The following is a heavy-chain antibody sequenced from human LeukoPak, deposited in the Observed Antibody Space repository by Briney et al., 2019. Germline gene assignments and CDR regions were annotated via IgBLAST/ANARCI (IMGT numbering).Heavy chain of an antibody. Sequence: ASVKVSCKASVYTFTGYYMHWVRQAPGQGLEWMGWINPNSGGTNYAQKFQGRVTMTRDTSISTAYMELSRLRSDDTAVYYCARWSSMVRGVIFLPFDYWGQGTLVTVSS. CDR2: INPNSGGT. J-gene: IGHJ4*02. CDR1: VYTFTGYY. V-gene: IGHV1-2*02. D-gene: IGHD3-10*01. CDR3: ARWSSMVRGVIFLPFDY.